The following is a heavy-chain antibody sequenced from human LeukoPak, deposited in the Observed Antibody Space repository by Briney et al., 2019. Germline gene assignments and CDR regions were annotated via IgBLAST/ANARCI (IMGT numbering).Heavy chain of an antibody. V-gene: IGHV3-30*18. CDR3: AKNSNQLYYGMDV. Sequence: PGRSLRLSCAASGFTFSSYGMHWVRQAPGKGLEWVAVISYDGSNKYYADSVKGRFTISRDNSKNALYLQMNSLRAEDTAVYYCAKNSNQLYYGMDVWGQGTTVTVSS. CDR2: ISYDGSNK. J-gene: IGHJ6*02. CDR1: GFTFSSYG. D-gene: IGHD4-11*01.